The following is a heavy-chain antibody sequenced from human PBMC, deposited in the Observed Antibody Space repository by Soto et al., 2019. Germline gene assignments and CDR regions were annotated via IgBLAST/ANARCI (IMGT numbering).Heavy chain of an antibody. CDR1: GFTFSTYS. CDR2: ISSNSETI. J-gene: IGHJ4*02. D-gene: IGHD6-19*01. V-gene: IGHV3-48*01. CDR3: LELLSDSGPGGY. Sequence: GGSLRLSCAASGFTFSTYSMSWVRQAPGKGLEWVAYISSNSETIYYADSVKGRFTISRDNAKNSLYLQMNSLRAEDTAVYYCLELLSDSGPGGYWGQGTLVTVSS.